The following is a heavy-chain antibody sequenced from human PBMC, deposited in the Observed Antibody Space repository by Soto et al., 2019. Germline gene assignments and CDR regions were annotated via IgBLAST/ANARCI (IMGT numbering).Heavy chain of an antibody. CDR3: ASDEGFGEWTWFDP. CDR1: GGSISSHY. D-gene: IGHD3-10*01. V-gene: IGHV4-4*07. J-gene: IGHJ5*02. CDR2: IYPSGTT. Sequence: SETLSLTCTVSGGSISSHYWNWVRQPAGRGLEWIGRIYPSGTTNYNPSLRSRVAMSVDTSQSHFSLILTSVTAADTALYYCASDEGFGEWTWFDPWGRGTLVTVSS.